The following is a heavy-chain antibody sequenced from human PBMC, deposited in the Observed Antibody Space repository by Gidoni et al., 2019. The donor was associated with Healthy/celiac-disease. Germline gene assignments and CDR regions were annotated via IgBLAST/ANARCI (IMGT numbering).Heavy chain of an antibody. CDR1: GGSLSSSSYY. CDR3: ARAKWPNPGAFDI. J-gene: IGHJ3*02. CDR2: IYYSGST. V-gene: IGHV4-39*01. D-gene: IGHD2-15*01. Sequence: QLQLQESGPGLVKPSETLSLTCTVSGGSLSSSSYYWGWIRQPPGKGLEWIGSIYYSGSTYYNPSLKSRVTISVDTSKNQFSPKLSSVTAADTAVYYCARAKWPNPGAFDIWGQGTMVTVSS.